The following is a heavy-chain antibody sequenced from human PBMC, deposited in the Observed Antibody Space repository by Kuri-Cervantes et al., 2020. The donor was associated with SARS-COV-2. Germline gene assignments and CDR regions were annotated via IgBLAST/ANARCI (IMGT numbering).Heavy chain of an antibody. CDR3: ARVGRFLEWLLSVGGYYYYMDV. CDR1: GCSISSYY. Sequence: SETLSLTCTVSGCSISSYYWSWIRQPPGKGLEWIGYIYYSGSTNYNPSLKIRVTISVDTSKNKFSLKLSSVTAADTAVYYCARVGRFLEWLLSVGGYYYYMDVWGKGTTVTVSS. D-gene: IGHD3-3*01. CDR2: IYYSGST. J-gene: IGHJ6*03. V-gene: IGHV4-59*12.